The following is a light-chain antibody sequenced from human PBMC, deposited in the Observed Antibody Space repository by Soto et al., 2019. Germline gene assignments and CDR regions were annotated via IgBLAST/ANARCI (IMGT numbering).Light chain of an antibody. V-gene: IGKV1-27*01. CDR2: GPS. CDR3: QEYNSAPKT. J-gene: IGKJ1*01. CDR1: QGIRNY. Sequence: DIQMTQSPSSLSASVGDRVTITCRASQGIRNYLAWYQQKPGKVPKLLIYGPSTLQSGVPSRFSGSGSGTDLTLPISSLQPEDVATYYCQEYNSAPKTFGQGTKVQIK.